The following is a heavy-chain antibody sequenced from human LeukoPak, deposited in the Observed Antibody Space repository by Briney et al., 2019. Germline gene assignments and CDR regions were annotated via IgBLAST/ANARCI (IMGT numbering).Heavy chain of an antibody. V-gene: IGHV3-30*02. CDR2: IGNDGRDQ. Sequence: SXXAMHWVRQTPGVGLEWVAIIGNDGRDQHYSESVKGRFTISRDNSKNTLFLQLNSLRPEDTALYLCARDLMWGFDYWGQGTLVAVSS. CDR1: SXXA. CDR3: ARDLMWGFDY. J-gene: IGHJ4*02. D-gene: IGHD7-27*01.